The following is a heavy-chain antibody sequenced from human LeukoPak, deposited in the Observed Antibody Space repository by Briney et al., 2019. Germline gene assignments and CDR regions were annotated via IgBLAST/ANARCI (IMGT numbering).Heavy chain of an antibody. Sequence: SVKVSCKASGYTFTSYGISWVRPAPGQGLEWVGGIIPIFGTANYAQKFQGRVTITADESTSTAYMELSSLRSEDTAVYYCAREDSNSGSHWGAYFDLWGREPLVSVSS. CDR2: IIPIFGTA. D-gene: IGHD1-26*01. CDR1: GYTFTSYG. V-gene: IGHV1-69*13. J-gene: IGHJ4*02. CDR3: AREDSNSGSHWGAYFDL.